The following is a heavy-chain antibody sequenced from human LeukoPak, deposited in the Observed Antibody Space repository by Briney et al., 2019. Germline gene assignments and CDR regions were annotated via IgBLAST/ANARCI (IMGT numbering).Heavy chain of an antibody. J-gene: IGHJ3*02. Sequence: TTSETLSLTCAVSGYSISSSNWWGWIRQPPGQGLEWIGYIYYSGSTNYNPSLKSRVTMSVDTSKNQFSLKLSSVTALDTAVYYCARIEWSLSLGAFDIWGQGTMVTVSS. CDR3: ARIEWSLSLGAFDI. CDR2: IYYSGST. V-gene: IGHV4-28*06. CDR1: GYSISSSNW. D-gene: IGHD3-16*01.